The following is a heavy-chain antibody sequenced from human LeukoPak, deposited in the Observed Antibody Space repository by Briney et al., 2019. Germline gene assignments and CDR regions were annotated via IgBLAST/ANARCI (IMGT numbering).Heavy chain of an antibody. J-gene: IGHJ4*02. CDR1: GFTFSNYW. Sequence: GGSLRLSCAASGFTFSNYWMTWVRQAPGKGLEWVATIKPDGSAVYYLDSVRGRFTISRDNAKDSSSLQMNSLRVEDTAVYFCARDSDYWGQGTLVTVSS. CDR2: IKPDGSAV. CDR3: ARDSDY. V-gene: IGHV3-7*04.